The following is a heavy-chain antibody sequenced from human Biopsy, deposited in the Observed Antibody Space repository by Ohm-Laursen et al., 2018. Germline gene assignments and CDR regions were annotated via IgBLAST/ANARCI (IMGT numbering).Heavy chain of an antibody. V-gene: IGHV4-38-2*01. CDR1: GYSISSDYR. CDR3: ARVGSGWAPFDK. J-gene: IGHJ4*02. CDR2: IFKDGNT. D-gene: IGHD6-19*01. Sequence: SDTLSLTCAVSGYSISSDYRWGWIRQAPGKTLEWLGNIFKDGNTHYNPSLRSRLIISIGTSKNQFSLMMTSVSGADTVVYFCARVGSGWAPFDKWGPGTLVTVSS.